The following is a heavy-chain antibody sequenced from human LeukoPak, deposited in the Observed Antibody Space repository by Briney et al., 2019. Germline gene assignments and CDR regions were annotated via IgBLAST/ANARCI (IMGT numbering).Heavy chain of an antibody. D-gene: IGHD5-12*01. Sequence: SETLSLTCTVSGGSISSGSYYWSWIRQPAGKGLEWIGRIYTSGSTNYNPSLKSRVTISVDTSKNQFSLKLSSVTAADTAVYYCARSGYEDDDAFDIWGQGTMVTVSS. V-gene: IGHV4-61*02. CDR2: IYTSGST. J-gene: IGHJ3*02. CDR3: ARSGYEDDDAFDI. CDR1: GGSISSGSYY.